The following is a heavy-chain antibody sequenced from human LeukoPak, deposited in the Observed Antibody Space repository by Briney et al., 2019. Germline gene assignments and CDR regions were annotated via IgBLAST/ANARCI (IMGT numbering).Heavy chain of an antibody. J-gene: IGHJ4*02. CDR1: GGSIPISTYY. D-gene: IGHD6-19*01. CDR3: ARGTLYSGWSYYFDS. CDR2: IYYSGTT. V-gene: IGHV4-39*07. Sequence: SETLSLTCTVSGGSIPISTYYWGWVRQPPGKGLEWIGSIYYSGTTKYNPSLKSRVTISVDNSNNKFSLRLSSVTAADTALYYCARGTLYSGWSYYFDSWGQGTLVTVSS.